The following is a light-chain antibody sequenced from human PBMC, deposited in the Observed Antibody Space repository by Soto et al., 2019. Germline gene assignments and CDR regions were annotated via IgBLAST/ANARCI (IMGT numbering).Light chain of an antibody. V-gene: IGLV2-14*01. Sequence: SPGQSITISCTGTSRDVGGYNYVSWHQQHPGKAPKVIITEVSNRPSGVSNRFSGSKSGNTASLTISGLQAEDEADYYCSSYVNYNTFVVFGGGTQLTVL. CDR3: SSYVNYNTFVV. CDR1: SRDVGGYNY. J-gene: IGLJ2*01. CDR2: EVS.